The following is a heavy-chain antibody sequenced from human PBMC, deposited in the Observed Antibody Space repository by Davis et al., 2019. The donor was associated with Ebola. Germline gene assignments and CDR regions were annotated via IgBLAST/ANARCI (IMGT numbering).Heavy chain of an antibody. CDR3: ARDQDTVTTNYYYYYGMDV. CDR2: IRYDGSNK. CDR1: GITFSSYA. Sequence: GGSLRLSCAASGITFSSYAMSWVRQAPGKGLEWVAFIRYDGSNKYYADSVKGRFTISRDNSKNTLYLQMNSLRAEDTAVYYCARDQDTVTTNYYYYYGMDVWGQGTTVTVSS. V-gene: IGHV3-30*02. D-gene: IGHD4-17*01. J-gene: IGHJ6*02.